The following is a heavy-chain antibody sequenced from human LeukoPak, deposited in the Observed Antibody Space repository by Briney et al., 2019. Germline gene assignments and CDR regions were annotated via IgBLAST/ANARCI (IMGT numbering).Heavy chain of an antibody. CDR2: MNPNSGNT. CDR1: GYTFTSYD. CDR3: ARDSKEGSQGYYYYYMNV. J-gene: IGHJ6*03. D-gene: IGHD4-11*01. Sequence: ASVKVSCKASGYTFTSYDINWVRQATGQGLEWMGWMNPNSGNTGYAQKFQGRVTITRNTSISTAYMELSSLRSEDTAVYYCARDSKEGSQGYYYYYMNVWGRGTTVTVSS. V-gene: IGHV1-8*03.